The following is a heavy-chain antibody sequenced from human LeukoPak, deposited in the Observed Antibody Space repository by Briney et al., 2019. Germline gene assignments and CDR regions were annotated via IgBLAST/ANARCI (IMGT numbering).Heavy chain of an antibody. D-gene: IGHD4/OR15-4a*01. CDR2: IIPIFGTT. Sequence: SVKVSCKASGGTFSSYGISWVRQAPRQGLEWMGGIIPIFGTTNHAQKFQGRVTITADESTSTAYMELSSLRSEDTAVYYCARGLAVLNYYYYLDVWGQGTMVTVSS. V-gene: IGHV1-69*01. CDR3: ARGLAVLNYYYYLDV. J-gene: IGHJ6*03. CDR1: GGTFSSYG.